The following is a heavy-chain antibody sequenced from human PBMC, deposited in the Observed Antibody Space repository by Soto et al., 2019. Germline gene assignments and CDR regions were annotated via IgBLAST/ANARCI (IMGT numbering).Heavy chain of an antibody. J-gene: IGHJ3*01. Sequence: QAQLVQSGAEVTKPGASVKISCKASGYMFTTLPIHWVRQAPGQGLEWMGWINTANGDTKYSLKYEGRITLTRDPSTFTTYLELTTLTSEDTAVYFCARDRHPTAYYVNDAFNVWGQGTMISVSS. CDR1: GYMFTTLP. V-gene: IGHV1-3*04. CDR3: ARDRHPTAYYVNDAFNV. CDR2: INTANGDT. D-gene: IGHD3-10*02.